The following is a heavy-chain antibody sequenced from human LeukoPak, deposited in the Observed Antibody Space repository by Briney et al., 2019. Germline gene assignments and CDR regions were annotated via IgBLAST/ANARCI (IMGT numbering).Heavy chain of an antibody. V-gene: IGHV3-30*04. CDR1: RFPFSSYA. CDR3: VREAEIVVVPAAVSRTGVSFAY. CDR2: TSWDGTYK. Sequence: PGRSLRLSCAASRFPFSSYALHRVRQTPGKGLEWVAVTSWDGTYKYYADSVKGRFTISRDNPKNTLYLQMNSLRAEDTAIYYCVREAEIVVVPAAVSRTGVSFAYWGQGTLVTVSS. D-gene: IGHD2-2*01. J-gene: IGHJ4*02.